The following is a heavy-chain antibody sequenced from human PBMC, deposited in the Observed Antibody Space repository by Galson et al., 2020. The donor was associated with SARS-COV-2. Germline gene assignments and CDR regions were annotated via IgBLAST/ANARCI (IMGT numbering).Heavy chain of an antibody. CDR2: ISSSSSTI. V-gene: IGHV3-48*02. CDR1: GFTFSSYS. CDR3: VASSSGGASPALYGMDV. Sequence: GGSLRLSCAASGFTFSSYSMNWVRQAPGKGLEWVSYISSSSSTIYYADSVMGRFTISRDNAKNSLYLQMNSLRDEDTAVYYCVASSSGGASPALYGMDVWGQGTTVTVSS. J-gene: IGHJ6*02. D-gene: IGHD6-6*01.